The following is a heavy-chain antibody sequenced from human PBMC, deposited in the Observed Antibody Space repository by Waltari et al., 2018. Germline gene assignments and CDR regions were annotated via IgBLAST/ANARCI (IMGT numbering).Heavy chain of an antibody. Sequence: DVHLVQSGAEVTKPGASVKISCRTSGYTFTDYFLHWVRQAPGKGLEWVGRIIPEDGEADSAQRFQDRVTFTGDTSTDTAYMELSSLRSDDTAMYYCTTGPSLVWPYWGQGVLVTVSS. CDR1: GYTFTDYF. CDR2: IIPEDGEA. CDR3: TTGPSLVWPY. J-gene: IGHJ4*02. V-gene: IGHV1-69-2*01.